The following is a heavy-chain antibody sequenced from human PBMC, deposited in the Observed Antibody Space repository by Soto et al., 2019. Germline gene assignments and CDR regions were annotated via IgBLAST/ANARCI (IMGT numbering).Heavy chain of an antibody. J-gene: IGHJ4*02. D-gene: IGHD6-19*01. CDR3: ASGGYSSGWYEN. CDR1: GGTFSSYT. V-gene: IGHV1-69*02. Sequence: QVQLVQSGAEVKKPGSSVKVSCKASGGTFSSYTISWVRQAPGQGLEWMGRIIPILGIANYAQKFQGRVTITADKATSTAYMELSSLRSEDTAVYYCASGGYSSGWYENWGQGTLVTVSS. CDR2: IIPILGIA.